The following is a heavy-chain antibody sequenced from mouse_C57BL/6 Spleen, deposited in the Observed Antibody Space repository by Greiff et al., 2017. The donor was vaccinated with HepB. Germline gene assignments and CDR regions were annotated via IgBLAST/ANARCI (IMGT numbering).Heavy chain of an antibody. CDR2: INYDGSST. V-gene: IGHV5-16*01. CDR1: GFTFSDYY. Sequence: EVQLQESEGGLVQPGSSMKLSCTASGFTFSDYYMAWVRQVPEKGLEWVANINYDGSSTYYLDSLKSRFIISRDNAKNILYLQMSSLKSEDTATYYCARAGGHYDGFFDYWGQGTTLTVSS. D-gene: IGHD2-3*01. J-gene: IGHJ2*01. CDR3: ARAGGHYDGFFDY.